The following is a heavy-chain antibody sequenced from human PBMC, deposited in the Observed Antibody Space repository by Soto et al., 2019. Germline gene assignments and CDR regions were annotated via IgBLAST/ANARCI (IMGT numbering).Heavy chain of an antibody. J-gene: IGHJ6*02. CDR2: IYYSGST. CDR1: GDSISPHY. D-gene: IGHD1-26*01. CDR3: ARHVTVGADTTKFYYGMDV. Sequence: QVQLQESGPGLVKPSETLSLTCTVSGDSISPHYWSWIRQPPGKEPEWIGYIYYSGSTNYNPSLNSRVIISVDTSKTQFSLNLTSVTAADTAVYYGARHVTVGADTTKFYYGMDVWGQGTTVTVSS. V-gene: IGHV4-59*08.